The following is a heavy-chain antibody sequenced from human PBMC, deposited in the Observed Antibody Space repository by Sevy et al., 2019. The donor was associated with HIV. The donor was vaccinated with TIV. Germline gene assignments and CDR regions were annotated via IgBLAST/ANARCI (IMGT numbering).Heavy chain of an antibody. Sequence: SETLSLTCAVSGGSFSGYFWNWIRQSPGKGLEWIGEINHTGSLKYNPSLKSRVTISVDASKSQLSLHLRSVTAADTAVYYCARGRQAYVVVVPSTVPFDYWGRGTLITVSS. CDR3: ARGRQAYVVVVPSTVPFDY. CDR2: INHTGSL. D-gene: IGHD2-2*01. J-gene: IGHJ4*02. V-gene: IGHV4-34*01. CDR1: GGSFSGYF.